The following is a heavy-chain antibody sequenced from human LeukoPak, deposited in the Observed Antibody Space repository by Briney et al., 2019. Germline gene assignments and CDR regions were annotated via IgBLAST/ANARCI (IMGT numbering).Heavy chain of an antibody. CDR1: GFTFSSYW. D-gene: IGHD6-19*01. V-gene: IGHV3-7*01. CDR2: IKEDGSDK. CDR3: ARAGYTSGYDY. J-gene: IGHJ4*02. Sequence: PGGSLRLSCAASGFTFSSYWMSWVRQAPGKGLEWLANIKEDGSDKYSVDSVKGRFTISRDNAKNSLYLQMNNLRAEDTAVYYCARAGYTSGYDYWGQGTLVTVSS.